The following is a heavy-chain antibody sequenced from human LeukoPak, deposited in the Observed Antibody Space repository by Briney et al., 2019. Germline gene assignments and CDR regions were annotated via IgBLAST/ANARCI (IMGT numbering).Heavy chain of an antibody. Sequence: SETLSLTCAVYGGSFSGYYWSWIRQPPGKGLEWIGEINHSGSTNYNPSLKSRVTISVDTSKNQFSLKLSSVAAADTAVYYCARATWYGGNPSGAFDIWGQGTMVTVSS. CDR1: GGSFSGYY. D-gene: IGHD4/OR15-4a*01. V-gene: IGHV4-34*01. J-gene: IGHJ3*02. CDR3: ARATWYGGNPSGAFDI. CDR2: INHSGST.